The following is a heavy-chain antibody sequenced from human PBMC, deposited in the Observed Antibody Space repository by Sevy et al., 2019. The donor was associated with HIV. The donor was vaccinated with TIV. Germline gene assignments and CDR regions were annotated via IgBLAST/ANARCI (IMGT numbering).Heavy chain of an antibody. Sequence: GGSLRLSCAASGITVSSNYMSWVRQAPGKGLEWVSFIYSGDNTKYTDSVKGRFTISRDNSKNTLYLQMNSLVAEDTAVYYCARHRIVAAGSYFDYWGQGTLVTVSS. D-gene: IGHD6-13*01. CDR1: GITVSSNY. J-gene: IGHJ4*02. V-gene: IGHV3-66*02. CDR2: IYSGDNT. CDR3: ARHRIVAAGSYFDY.